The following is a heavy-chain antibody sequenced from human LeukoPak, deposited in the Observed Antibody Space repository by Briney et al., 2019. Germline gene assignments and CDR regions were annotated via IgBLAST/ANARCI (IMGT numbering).Heavy chain of an antibody. CDR1: GGSFSGFY. D-gene: IGHD5-18*01. CDR3: ARGGLDTRRGGYFDY. J-gene: IGHJ4*02. CDR2: ISHSGTT. V-gene: IGHV4-34*01. Sequence: SETLSLTCAVYGGSFSGFYWSWVRQPPGKGLEWTGEISHSGTTYFNPSLKSRVTVSVDTSKSQFSLRLDSMTAADTAVYYCARGGLDTRRGGYFDYWGQGILVTVSS.